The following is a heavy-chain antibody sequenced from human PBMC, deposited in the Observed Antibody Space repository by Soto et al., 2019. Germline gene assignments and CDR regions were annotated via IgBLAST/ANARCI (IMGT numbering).Heavy chain of an antibody. CDR1: GGSFSGYY. D-gene: IGHD2-15*01. Sequence: SETLSLTCAVYGGSFSGYYGSWIRQPPGKGLEWIGEINHSGSTNYNPSLKSRVTISVDTSKNQFSLKLSSVTAADTAVYYCARGRGYCSGGSCYTYFDYWGQGTLVTVSS. V-gene: IGHV4-34*01. J-gene: IGHJ4*02. CDR3: ARGRGYCSGGSCYTYFDY. CDR2: INHSGST.